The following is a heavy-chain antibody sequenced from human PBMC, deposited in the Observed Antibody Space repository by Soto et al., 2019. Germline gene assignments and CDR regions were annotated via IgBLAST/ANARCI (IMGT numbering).Heavy chain of an antibody. D-gene: IGHD6-19*01. CDR3: ARPKYKYSSGWTLDY. CDR1: GYSFTSYW. J-gene: IGHJ4*02. Sequence: PGESLKISCKGSGYSFTSYWIGWVRQMPGKGLEWMGFIYPGDSDTRYSPSFQGQVTISADKSISTAYLQWSSLKASDTAMYYCARPKYKYSSGWTLDYWGQGTLVTVSS. V-gene: IGHV5-51*01. CDR2: IYPGDSDT.